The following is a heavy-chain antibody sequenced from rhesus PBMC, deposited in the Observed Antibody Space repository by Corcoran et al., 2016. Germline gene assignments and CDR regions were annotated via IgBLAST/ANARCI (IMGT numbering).Heavy chain of an antibody. V-gene: IGHV4S2*01. CDR1: CASISSNY. J-gene: IGHJ4*01. CDR3: ATKREYSSGGFDY. CDR2: IYGSGGST. Sequence: QVQLQESGPGLVKPSETLPLTCAVSCASISSNYWIWIRQAPGKGREWIGRIYGSGGSTDYNPSLKSRVTISIDTSKNQFSLKLSSVTAADTAVYYCATKREYSSGGFDYWGQGVLVTVSS. D-gene: IGHD6-31*01.